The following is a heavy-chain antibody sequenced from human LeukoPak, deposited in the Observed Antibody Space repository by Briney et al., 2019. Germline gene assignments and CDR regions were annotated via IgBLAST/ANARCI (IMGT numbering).Heavy chain of an antibody. V-gene: IGHV4-59*08. CDR1: GGSISSYY. J-gene: IGHJ4*02. CDR3: ARMHSGSSFYFDY. D-gene: IGHD1-26*01. CDR2: LYYTGST. Sequence: SETLSLTRTVSGGSISSYYWSWIRQPPGKGLEWIGYLYYTGSTNYSPSLKSRVTISVDTSKYQFSLKLTSVTAADTAVYYCARMHSGSSFYFDYWGQGALVTVPS.